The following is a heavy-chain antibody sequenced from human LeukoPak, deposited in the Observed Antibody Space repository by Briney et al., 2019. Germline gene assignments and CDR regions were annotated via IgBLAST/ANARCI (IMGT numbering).Heavy chain of an antibody. Sequence: SVKVSCKASGGTFSSYAISWVRQAPGQGLEWMGGIIPTFGTANYAQKFQGRVTITADKSTSTAYMELSSLRSEDTAVYYCARDCSGGSCYQRRGFDYWGQGTLVTVSS. CDR2: IIPTFGTA. D-gene: IGHD2-15*01. J-gene: IGHJ4*02. CDR1: GGTFSSYA. V-gene: IGHV1-69*06. CDR3: ARDCSGGSCYQRRGFDY.